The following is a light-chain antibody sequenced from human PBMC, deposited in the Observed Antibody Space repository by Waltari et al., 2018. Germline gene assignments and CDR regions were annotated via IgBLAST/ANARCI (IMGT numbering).Light chain of an antibody. V-gene: IGKV2-28*01. CDR1: QSLLHSNGYNY. J-gene: IGKJ1*01. CDR3: MQARQTPWT. Sequence: DIVMTQSTLSLPVTPGEPASISCRSSQSLLHSNGYNYLDWYLQKPGQSSQPLVYLGTNRASGVPDRFSGSGSGTDYTLKISRVEAEDVGVYYCMQARQTPWTFGQGTKVEIK. CDR2: LGT.